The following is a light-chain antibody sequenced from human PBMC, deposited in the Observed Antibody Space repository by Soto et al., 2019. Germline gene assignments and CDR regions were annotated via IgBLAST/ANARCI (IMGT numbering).Light chain of an antibody. J-gene: IGLJ2*01. CDR3: SSYAGSSTLLV. Sequence: QSALTQPASVSGSPGQSITISCTGTMSDICAYNFVSWYQQHPGKAPKLMIYDVSIRPSGVSDRFSGSKSGKTASLTISGLQAEDEADYYCSSYAGSSTLLVFGGGYKLTVL. CDR2: DVS. CDR1: MSDICAYNF. V-gene: IGLV2-14*01.